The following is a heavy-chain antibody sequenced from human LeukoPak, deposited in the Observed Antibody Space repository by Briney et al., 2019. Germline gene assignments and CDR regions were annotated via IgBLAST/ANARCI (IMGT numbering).Heavy chain of an antibody. J-gene: IGHJ4*02. V-gene: IGHV3-7*01. Sequence: GGSLRLSCAASGFTFSSYWMSWVRQAPGKGLEWVANIKQDVSEIYYVDSVKGRFTISRDNTKNSLYLQTNSLRAEDTAVYYCARDKIVGATYFDYWGQGTLVTVSS. CDR2: IKQDVSEI. D-gene: IGHD1-26*01. CDR1: GFTFSSYW. CDR3: ARDKIVGATYFDY.